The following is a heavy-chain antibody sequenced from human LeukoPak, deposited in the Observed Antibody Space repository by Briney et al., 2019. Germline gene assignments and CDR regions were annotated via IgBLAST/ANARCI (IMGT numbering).Heavy chain of an antibody. CDR3: AREGRGYSYSYAFDI. CDR2: IYPGDSDT. J-gene: IGHJ3*02. Sequence: GESLKISCKGSGYSFTRYWIGWVRQMPGKGLEWMGIIYPGDSDTRYSPSFQGQVTISADKSISTAYLQWSSLKASDTAMYYCAREGRGYSYSYAFDIWGQGTMVTVSS. V-gene: IGHV5-51*01. CDR1: GYSFTRYW. D-gene: IGHD5-18*01.